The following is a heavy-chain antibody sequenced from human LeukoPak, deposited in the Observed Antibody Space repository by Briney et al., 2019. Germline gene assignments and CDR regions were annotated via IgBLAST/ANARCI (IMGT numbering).Heavy chain of an antibody. CDR1: GFTFSSYA. CDR2: ITGGGDNT. Sequence: PGGSLRLSCAASGFTFSSYAMSWVRQAPGKGLEWVSTITGGGDNTYYADSVKGRFTISRDNSKNTVYLQMNSLRAEDTAVYYCAQGSWGDDWGQGTLVTVSS. J-gene: IGHJ4*02. D-gene: IGHD7-27*01. V-gene: IGHV3-23*01. CDR3: AQGSWGDD.